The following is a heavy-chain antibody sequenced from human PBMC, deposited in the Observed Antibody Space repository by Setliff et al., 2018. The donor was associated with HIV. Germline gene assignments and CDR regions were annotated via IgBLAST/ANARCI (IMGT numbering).Heavy chain of an antibody. V-gene: IGHV3-23*01. CDR3: GGFGAPIGY. D-gene: IGHD3-10*01. J-gene: IGHJ4*02. CDR1: GFTFSSYA. CDR2: ISGTGYTT. Sequence: PGGSLRLSCAASGFTFSSYAMNWVRQAPGKGLEWVSSISGTGYTTFYADSVKGRFTISRDNSKNTLFLQMNSLRAEDTALYYCGGFGAPIGYWGQGTLVTVSS.